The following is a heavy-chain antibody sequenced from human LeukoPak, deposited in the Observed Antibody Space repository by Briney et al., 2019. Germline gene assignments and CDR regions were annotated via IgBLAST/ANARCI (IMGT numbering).Heavy chain of an antibody. V-gene: IGHV3-11*04. CDR2: ISSSGSTI. CDR1: GFTFSDYY. CDR3: ARQYISGQWYFDY. J-gene: IGHJ4*02. Sequence: GGSLRLSCAASGFTFSDYYMSWIRQAPGKGLEWASYISSSGSTIYYADSVKGRFTISRDNSKNTLYLQMNSLIPEDTAVYYCARQYISGQWYFDYWGQGTLVTVSS. D-gene: IGHD5-18*01.